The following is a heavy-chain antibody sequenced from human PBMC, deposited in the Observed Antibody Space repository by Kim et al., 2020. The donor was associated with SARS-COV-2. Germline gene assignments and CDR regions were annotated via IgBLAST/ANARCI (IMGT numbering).Heavy chain of an antibody. J-gene: IGHJ5*01. D-gene: IGHD2-15*01. CDR3: ATPATLVAGGQADS. CDR2: VSGKVGRT. CDR1: GYNFPTSG. Sequence: ASVKVSCKASGYNFPTSGISWVRQAPGQRPEWMGGVSGKVGRTDYGQKFQGRVTMTTDPSTSTAYMELRSLTSDDTAGYYCATPATLVAGGQADSLGQGT. V-gene: IGHV1-18*01.